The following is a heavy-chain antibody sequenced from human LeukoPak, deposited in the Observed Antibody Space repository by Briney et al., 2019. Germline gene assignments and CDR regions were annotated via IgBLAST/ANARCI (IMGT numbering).Heavy chain of an antibody. D-gene: IGHD4-23*01. Sequence: SETLSLTCTVSGGSISSYYWSWIRQPPGKGLEWIGYIYYSGSTNYSPSLKSRVTISVDTSENQFSLKLSSVTAADTAVYYCARSWGNSYSFDYWGQGTLVTVSS. CDR2: IYYSGST. V-gene: IGHV4-59*01. CDR3: ARSWGNSYSFDY. CDR1: GGSISSYY. J-gene: IGHJ4*02.